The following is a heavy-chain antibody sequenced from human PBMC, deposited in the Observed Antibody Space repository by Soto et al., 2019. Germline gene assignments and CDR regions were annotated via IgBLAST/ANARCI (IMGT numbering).Heavy chain of an antibody. D-gene: IGHD4-17*01. Sequence: ASVKVSCKASGYTFTSYDINWERQATGQGLEWMGWMNPNSGNTGYAQKFQGRVTMTRNTSISTAYMELSSLRSEDTAVYYCARDLTTTVTNFDAFEIWGQGTMVSVSS. CDR1: GYTFTSYD. CDR2: MNPNSGNT. J-gene: IGHJ3*02. CDR3: ARDLTTTVTNFDAFEI. V-gene: IGHV1-8*01.